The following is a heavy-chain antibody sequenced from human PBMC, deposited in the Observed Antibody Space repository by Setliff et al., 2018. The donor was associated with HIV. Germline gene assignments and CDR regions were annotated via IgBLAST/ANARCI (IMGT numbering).Heavy chain of an antibody. Sequence: SETLSLTCTVSDGSISSSSYYWGWIRQPPGKGLEWIGSIYYSGSTTYNPSLNSRVTISVDTSKNQFSLKLNSVTAADTAVYYCARSSSSSPFFFDYWGQGSLVTVSS. V-gene: IGHV4-39*07. CDR1: DGSISSSSYY. J-gene: IGHJ4*02. CDR3: ARSSSSSPFFFDY. CDR2: IYYSGST. D-gene: IGHD6-6*01.